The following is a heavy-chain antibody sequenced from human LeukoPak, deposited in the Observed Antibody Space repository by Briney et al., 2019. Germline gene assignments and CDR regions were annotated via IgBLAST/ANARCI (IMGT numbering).Heavy chain of an antibody. D-gene: IGHD5-12*01. CDR1: GGSISSYY. CDR2: IYYSGST. CDR3: ARESTTSGYDFDY. Sequence: PSETLSLTCTVSGGSISSYYWSWIRQPPGKGLEWIGYIYYSGSTNYNPSLKSQVTISVDTSKNQFSLKLSSVTAADTAVYYCARESTTSGYDFDYWGQGTLVTVSS. V-gene: IGHV4-59*12. J-gene: IGHJ4*02.